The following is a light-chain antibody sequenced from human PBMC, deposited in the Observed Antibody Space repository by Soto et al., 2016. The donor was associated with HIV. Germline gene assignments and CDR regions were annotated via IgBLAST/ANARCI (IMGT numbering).Light chain of an antibody. J-gene: IGKJ1*01. Sequence: DIQMTQSPSSLSASIGDRVTITCRASQAISNYLAWYQQRPGKVPKLPIYGASTLQSGVPSRFSGSRSGTAFTLTISSLQPEDIATYYCQNYNSAPETFGQGTKVEIK. CDR1: QAISNY. CDR2: GAS. CDR3: QNYNSAPET. V-gene: IGKV1-27*01.